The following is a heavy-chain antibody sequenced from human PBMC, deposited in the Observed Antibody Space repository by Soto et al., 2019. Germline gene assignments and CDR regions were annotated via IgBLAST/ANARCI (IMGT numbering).Heavy chain of an antibody. CDR2: ISAYNGNT. Sequence: QVQLVQSGAEVKKPGASVKVSCKASGYTFTSYGISWVRQAPGQGLEWMGWISAYNGNTNYAQKLQARVTMTTDTSTTTAYMELRSLRSDDTAVYYCARVSIMITFGGVIYRDRAHAFDIWGQGTMVTVSS. CDR3: ARVSIMITFGGVIYRDRAHAFDI. D-gene: IGHD3-16*01. J-gene: IGHJ3*02. V-gene: IGHV1-18*01. CDR1: GYTFTSYG.